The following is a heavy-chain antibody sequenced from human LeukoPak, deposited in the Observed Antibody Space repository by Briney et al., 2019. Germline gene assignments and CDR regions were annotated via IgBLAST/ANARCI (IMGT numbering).Heavy chain of an antibody. CDR1: GFTFSSYS. CDR3: ARFATGDSSGYFHFDY. Sequence: KTGGSLRLSCAASGFTFSSYSMNWVRQAPGKGLEWVSSISSSSSYIYYADSVKGRFTISRDNAKNSLYLQMNSLRAEDTAVYYCARFATGDSSGYFHFDYWGQGTLVTVSS. D-gene: IGHD3-22*01. CDR2: ISSSSSYI. V-gene: IGHV3-21*01. J-gene: IGHJ4*02.